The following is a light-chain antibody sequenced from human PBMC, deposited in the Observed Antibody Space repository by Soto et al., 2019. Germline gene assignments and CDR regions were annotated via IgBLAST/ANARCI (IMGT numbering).Light chain of an antibody. Sequence: DIVMTQAPDSLAASLGAIVTINCKSSRNLLYNDKNYVAWYKQRPGQAPKLLIYWASTRESEVPVRISGSGSVTDFRLTIRDLQSADAAVYYCQQCYTTPRTFGQGTSVEI. CDR3: QQCYTTPRT. CDR2: WAS. V-gene: IGKV4-1*01. CDR1: RNLLYNDKNY. J-gene: IGKJ2*01.